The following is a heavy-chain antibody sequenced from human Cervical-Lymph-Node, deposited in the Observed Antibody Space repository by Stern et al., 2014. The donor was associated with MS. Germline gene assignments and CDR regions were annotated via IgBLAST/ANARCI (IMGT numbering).Heavy chain of an antibody. V-gene: IGHV3-30*18. CDR1: GFSLSDYG. D-gene: IGHD5/OR15-5a*01. Sequence: VQLVESGGGVVQPGRSLRLSCAASGFSLSDYGMHWVRQAPGKGVEWGGVTTYDGSEKYYADSVKGRFTISRDNSKNALYLQMNGLRPGDTAVYYCAKSRYVLDVVSTPGDYWGQGTQVTVSS. CDR3: AKSRYVLDVVSTPGDY. J-gene: IGHJ4*02. CDR2: TTYDGSEK.